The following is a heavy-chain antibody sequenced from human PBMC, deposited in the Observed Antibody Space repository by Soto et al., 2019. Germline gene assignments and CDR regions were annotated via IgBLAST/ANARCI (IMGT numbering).Heavy chain of an antibody. Sequence: GGSLRLSCVASGFTFNKYALAWVRQAPGKGLEWVSAISGSGASTYDADSVKGRFTISRDNAKNSLFLQMNSLRAEDTAVYYCARGVYDSNGYSYPWGQGTLVTVSS. J-gene: IGHJ5*02. D-gene: IGHD3-22*01. V-gene: IGHV3-23*01. CDR2: ISGSGAST. CDR3: ARGVYDSNGYSYP. CDR1: GFTFNKYA.